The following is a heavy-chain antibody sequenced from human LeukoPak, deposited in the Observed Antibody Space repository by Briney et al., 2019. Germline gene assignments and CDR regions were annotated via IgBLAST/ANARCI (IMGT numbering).Heavy chain of an antibody. V-gene: IGHV3-23*01. CDR2: IIASGGST. CDR3: AKDPQMYYSYMDV. CDR1: GFTFSCYA. Sequence: PGGSLRLPCAASGFTFSCYAMSWVRQAPGKGLEWVSSIIASGGSTYYADSVTGRFTISRDNSKNTLYLQMNSLRAEDTAVYYCAKDPQMYYSYMDVWGKGTTVTVSS. J-gene: IGHJ6*03.